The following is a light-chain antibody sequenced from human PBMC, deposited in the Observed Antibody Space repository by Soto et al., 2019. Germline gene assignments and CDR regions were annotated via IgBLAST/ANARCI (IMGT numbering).Light chain of an antibody. CDR2: GNS. J-gene: IGLJ2*01. Sequence: QSALTQPPSVSGAPGQRVTISCTGSSSNIGAGYDVHWYQQLPGTAPKLLIYGNSNRPSGVPVRFSASTSGTSASLAISGLRDEDEADYHCQSYDSSLINAVFGGGTKLTVL. CDR3: QSYDSSLINAV. CDR1: SSNIGAGYD. V-gene: IGLV1-40*01.